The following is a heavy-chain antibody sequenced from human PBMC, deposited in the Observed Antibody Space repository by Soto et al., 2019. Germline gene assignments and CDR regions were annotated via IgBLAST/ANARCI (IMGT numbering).Heavy chain of an antibody. V-gene: IGHV1-69*02. CDR2: IIPMLAIA. CDR3: TIGSWSGEVFDI. CDR1: GGTFSTYT. Sequence: QVQLVQSGAEVKKPGSSVKVSCKDSGGTFSTYTMFWVRQAPGQGLEWMGRIIPMLAIANYAQNFKDRVTMTADKSTSTAYMELSSLPSEDTALYDCTIGSWSGEVFDIWGEGTMVTVSS. J-gene: IGHJ3*02. D-gene: IGHD2-15*01.